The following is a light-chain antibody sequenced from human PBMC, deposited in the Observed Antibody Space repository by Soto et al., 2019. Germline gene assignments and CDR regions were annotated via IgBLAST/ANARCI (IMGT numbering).Light chain of an antibody. Sequence: DIQMTQSPSTLSASVGDRVTITCRASQSISSWLAWYQQKPGKAPKLLIYDASSLESGVPSRFSGSGSGTEFTLTLSSLQPDDFATYYCKQSTTFGQGTKVEIK. CDR1: QSISSW. J-gene: IGKJ1*01. V-gene: IGKV1-5*01. CDR2: DAS. CDR3: KQSTT.